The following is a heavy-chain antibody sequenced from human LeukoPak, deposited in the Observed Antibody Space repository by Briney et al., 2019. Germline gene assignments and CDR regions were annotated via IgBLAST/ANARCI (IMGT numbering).Heavy chain of an antibody. CDR3: ARVLIFGLVDAFDI. V-gene: IGHV4-4*07. CDR2: IYTSGST. D-gene: IGHD3-16*01. J-gene: IGHJ3*02. Sequence: SETLSLTRTVSGGSISSYYWSWIRQPAGKGLEWIGRIYTSGSTNYNPSLKSRVTMSVDTSKNQFSLKLSSVTAADTAVYYCARVLIFGLVDAFDIWGQGTMVTVSS. CDR1: GGSISSYY.